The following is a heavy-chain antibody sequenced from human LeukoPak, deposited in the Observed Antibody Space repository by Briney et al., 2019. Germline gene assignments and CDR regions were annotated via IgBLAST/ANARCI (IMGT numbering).Heavy chain of an antibody. CDR1: GFTFSSYS. Sequence: GGSLRLSCAASGFTFSSYSMNWVRQAPGKGLEWVSSISSSSSYIYYADSVRGRFTISRDNAKNSLYLQMNSLRAEDTAVYYCARGEGTGYFDYWGQGTLVTVSS. CDR2: ISSSSSYI. CDR3: ARGEGTGYFDY. V-gene: IGHV3-21*01. J-gene: IGHJ4*02. D-gene: IGHD1-26*01.